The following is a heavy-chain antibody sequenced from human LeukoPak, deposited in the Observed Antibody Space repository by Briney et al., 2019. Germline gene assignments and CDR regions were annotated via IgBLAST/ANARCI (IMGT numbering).Heavy chain of an antibody. J-gene: IGHJ1*01. CDR1: GGSISSGGYR. D-gene: IGHD2-21*01. V-gene: IGHV4-31*11. CDR2: INYSGST. CDR3: AREMDAHPRIVV. Sequence: PSQTLSLTCAVSGGSISSGGYRWHWHGQYPGKAQVWIGYINYSGSTYYNPSLKSRVIISVDTSKNQFSLNLNSVTAADTAVYYCAREMDAHPRIVVWGQGTLVTVSS.